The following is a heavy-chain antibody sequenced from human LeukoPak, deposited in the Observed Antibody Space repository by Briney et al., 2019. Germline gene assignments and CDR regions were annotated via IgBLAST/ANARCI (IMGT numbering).Heavy chain of an antibody. CDR1: GFTVSSNY. V-gene: IGHV3-66*01. D-gene: IGHD3-22*01. CDR2: IYSGGST. Sequence: GGSLRLSCAASGFTVSSNYMSWVRQAPGKGLEWVSVIYSGGSTYYADSVKGRFTISRDNSKNTLYLQMNSLRAEDTAVYYCARGALGGPDYYDSSGSPGYFQHWGQGTLVTVSS. J-gene: IGHJ1*01. CDR3: ARGALGGPDYYDSSGSPGYFQH.